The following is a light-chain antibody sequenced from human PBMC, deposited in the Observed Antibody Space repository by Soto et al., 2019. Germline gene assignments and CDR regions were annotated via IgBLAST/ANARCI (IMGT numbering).Light chain of an antibody. CDR2: GAS. CDR1: QSVSSN. CDR3: QQFSSYPLT. Sequence: EIVLTQSPPTLSVSPAGRATLXWRASQSVSSNLAWYQQKPGQAPRLLIYGASTRATGIPARFSGSGSGTEFTLTISRLEPEDFAVYYCQQFSSYPLTFGGGTKVDI. V-gene: IGKV3-15*01. J-gene: IGKJ4*01.